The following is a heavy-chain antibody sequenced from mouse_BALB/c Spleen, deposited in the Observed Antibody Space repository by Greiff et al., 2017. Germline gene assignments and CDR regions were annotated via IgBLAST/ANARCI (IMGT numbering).Heavy chain of an antibody. CDR1: GYTFTDYA. CDR3: ARDRYDGWFAY. CDR2: ISTYYGNT. D-gene: IGHD2-14*01. Sequence: VQLQQSGPELVRPGVSVKISCKGSGYTFTDYAMHWVKQSHAKSLEWIGVISTYYGNTNYNQKFKGKATMTVDKSSSTAYMELARLTSEDSAIYYCARDRYDGWFAYWGQGTLVTVSA. V-gene: IGHV1-67*01. J-gene: IGHJ3*01.